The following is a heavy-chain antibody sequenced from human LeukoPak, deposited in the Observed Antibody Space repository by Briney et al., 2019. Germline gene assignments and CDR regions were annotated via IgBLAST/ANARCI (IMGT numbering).Heavy chain of an antibody. CDR2: INPSGSST. CDR1: GYTFTSSY. J-gene: IGHJ6*03. V-gene: IGHV1-46*01. Sequence: ASVKVSCKASGYTFTSSYMHWVRQAPGQGLEWMGIINPSGSSTNYAQKFQGRVTMTRDMSTSTVYMELSSLRSEDTAVYYCAAAQGYYYYYMDAWGKGTTVTVSS. D-gene: IGHD6-6*01. CDR3: AAAQGYYYYYMDA.